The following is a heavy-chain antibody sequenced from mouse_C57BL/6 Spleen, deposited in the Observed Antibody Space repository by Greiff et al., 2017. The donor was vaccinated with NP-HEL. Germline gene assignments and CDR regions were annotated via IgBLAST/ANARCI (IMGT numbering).Heavy chain of an antibody. CDR2: ISSGSSTI. V-gene: IGHV5-17*01. CDR1: GFTFSDYG. D-gene: IGHD2-4*01. J-gene: IGHJ4*01. CDR3: ASVYYDYPHYYAMDY. Sequence: EVKVVESGGGLVKPGGSLKLSCAASGFTFSDYGMHWVRQAPEKGLEWVAYISSGSSTIYYADTVKGRFTISRDNAKNTLFLQMTSLRSEDTAMYYWASVYYDYPHYYAMDYWGQGTSVTVSS.